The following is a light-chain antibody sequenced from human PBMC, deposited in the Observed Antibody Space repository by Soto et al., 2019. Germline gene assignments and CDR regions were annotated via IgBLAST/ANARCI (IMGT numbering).Light chain of an antibody. CDR1: QSVSSSF. CDR2: GAS. Sequence: EIVLTQSPGTLSLSQGERATLSCRASQSVSSSFLAWYQQKPGQAPRLLISGASTRATGIPDRFSGSGSGTDFTLSIGRLEPEDFAVYYCHHYGTAWTFGQGNKVEV. J-gene: IGKJ1*01. CDR3: HHYGTAWT. V-gene: IGKV3-20*01.